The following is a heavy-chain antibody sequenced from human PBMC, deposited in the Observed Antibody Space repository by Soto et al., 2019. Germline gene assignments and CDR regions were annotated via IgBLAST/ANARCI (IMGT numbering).Heavy chain of an antibody. CDR1: GFTFSDFG. D-gene: IGHD6-19*01. CDR2: ISKDGLDR. J-gene: IGHJ4*02. Sequence: PGGSLRLSCVVSGFTFSDFGMHWVRQSPGEGLAWVASISKDGLDRYYSESVKGRFTISRDDSKNTVFLQMNSLKVEDTAAYFCASPREGQWLVFDSWGQGTLVTVSS. CDR3: ASPREGQWLVFDS. V-gene: IGHV3-30*19.